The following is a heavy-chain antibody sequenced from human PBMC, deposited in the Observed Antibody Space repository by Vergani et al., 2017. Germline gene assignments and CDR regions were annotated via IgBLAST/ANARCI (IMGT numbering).Heavy chain of an antibody. CDR3: ARHRGSGGFFPSSDFYGMDV. D-gene: IGHD3-10*01. Sequence: QVQLQESCPGLVKPSATLTLIFDVSDSSIMTNPYWVWFRQSPGKGREWIVCIHHSGDTHYNSSLKSRVSISIVSSSKLYLILTSVTAADTAIYYCARHRGSGGFFPSSDFYGMDVWGHGTTVTVPS. J-gene: IGHJ6*02. CDR1: DSSIMTNPY. CDR2: IHHSGDT. V-gene: IGHV4-38-2*01.